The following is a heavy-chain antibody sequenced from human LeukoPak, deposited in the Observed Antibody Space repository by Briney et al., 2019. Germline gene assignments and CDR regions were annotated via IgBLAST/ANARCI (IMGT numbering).Heavy chain of an antibody. CDR1: GGTFSSYA. V-gene: IGHV1-18*01. CDR3: ARDQEVGGYSYGVYWFDP. J-gene: IGHJ5*02. D-gene: IGHD5-18*01. CDR2: ISAYNGNT. Sequence: VASVKVSCKASGGTFSSYAISWVRQAPGQGLEWMGWISAYNGNTNYAQKLQGRVTMTTDTSTSTAYMELRSLRSDDTAVYYCARDQEVGGYSYGVYWFDPWGQGTLVTVSS.